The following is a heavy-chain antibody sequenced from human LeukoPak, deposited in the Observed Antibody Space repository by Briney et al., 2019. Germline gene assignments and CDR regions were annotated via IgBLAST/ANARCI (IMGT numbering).Heavy chain of an antibody. Sequence: SETVSLTCTVSGGSISSYYWSWIRQPPGKGLEWIGYIYYSGSTNYNPSLKSRVTISVDTSKNQFSLKLSSVTAADMAVYYCARDSPRSDTAFGYWGQGTLVTVSS. CDR2: IYYSGST. J-gene: IGHJ4*02. D-gene: IGHD5-18*01. CDR3: ARDSPRSDTAFGY. CDR1: GGSISSYY. V-gene: IGHV4-59*01.